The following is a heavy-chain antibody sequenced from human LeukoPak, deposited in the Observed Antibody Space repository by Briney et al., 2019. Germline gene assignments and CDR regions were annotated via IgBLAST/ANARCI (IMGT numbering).Heavy chain of an antibody. CDR3: ATHYYGSGSYYSPLPSPVDY. D-gene: IGHD3-10*01. CDR2: IIPILGIA. CDR1: GGTFSSYA. V-gene: IGHV1-69*04. J-gene: IGHJ4*02. Sequence: GASVKVSCKASGGTFSSYAISWVRQAPGQGLEWMGRIIPILGIANYAQKFQGRVTITADKSTSTAYMELSSLRSEDTAVYYCATHYYGSGSYYSPLPSPVDYWGQGTLVTVSS.